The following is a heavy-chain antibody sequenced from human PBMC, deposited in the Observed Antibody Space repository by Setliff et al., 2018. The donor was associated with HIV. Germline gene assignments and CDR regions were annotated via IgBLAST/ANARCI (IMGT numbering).Heavy chain of an antibody. J-gene: IGHJ5*02. CDR1: GYTFTAYV. CDR3: ASDGCDGNRCYLYNWFDP. V-gene: IGHV1-46*01. Sequence: GASVKVSCKASGYTFTAYVMHWVRQAPGQGLEWMGIINPSDGSTSYAQKFQGRVTMTRDTSTSTVYMELSSLRSEDTALYYCASDGCDGNRCYLYNWFDPWGQGTLVTVSS. CDR2: INPSDGST. D-gene: IGHD2-15*01.